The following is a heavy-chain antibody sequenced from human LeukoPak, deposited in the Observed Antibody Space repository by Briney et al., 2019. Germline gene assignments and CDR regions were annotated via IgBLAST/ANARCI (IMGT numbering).Heavy chain of an antibody. D-gene: IGHD6-19*01. CDR3: ARSPSPYSSGWYFDY. V-gene: IGHV6-1*01. CDR1: GDSVSINSAA. CDR2: TYQRSKWYN. Sequence: SQTLSLTCAISGDSVSINSAAWNWIRQSPSRGLEWLGRTYQRSKWYNDYAVSVKSRITINPDMSKIQFSLQLNSVTPEDTAVYYCARSPSPYSSGWYFDYWGQGTLVTVSS. J-gene: IGHJ4*02.